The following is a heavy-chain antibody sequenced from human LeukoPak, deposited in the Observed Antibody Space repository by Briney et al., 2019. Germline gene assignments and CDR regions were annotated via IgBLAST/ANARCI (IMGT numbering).Heavy chain of an antibody. J-gene: IGHJ4*02. D-gene: IGHD1-26*01. V-gene: IGHV4-34*01. Sequence: PSETLSLTCAVYGGSFSGYYWSWIRQPPGKGLEWIGEINHSGSTNYNPSLKSRVTISVDTSKNQFSLKLSSVTAADTAVYYCARARCSGSLGPVGGYWGQGTLVTVSS. CDR3: ARARCSGSLGPVGGY. CDR2: INHSGST. CDR1: GGSFSGYY.